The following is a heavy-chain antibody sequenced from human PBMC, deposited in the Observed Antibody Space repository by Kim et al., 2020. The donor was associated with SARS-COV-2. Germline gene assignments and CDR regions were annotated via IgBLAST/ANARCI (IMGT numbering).Heavy chain of an antibody. CDR2: ISGSGGST. CDR1: GFTFSSYA. J-gene: IGHJ4*02. D-gene: IGHD3-10*01. Sequence: GGSMRLSCAASGFTFSSYAMSWVRQAPGKGLEWVSAISGSGGSTYYADSVKGRFTISRDNSKNTLYLQMNSLRAEDTAVYYCAKDLGHYYGSGSYYNIGNDYWGQGTLVTVSS. CDR3: AKDLGHYYGSGSYYNIGNDY. V-gene: IGHV3-23*01.